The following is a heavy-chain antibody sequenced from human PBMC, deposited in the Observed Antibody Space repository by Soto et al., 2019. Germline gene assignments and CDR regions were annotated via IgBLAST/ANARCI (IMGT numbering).Heavy chain of an antibody. D-gene: IGHD6-19*01. CDR2: IYHSGGT. CDR1: GGSISSHNW. J-gene: IGHJ4*02. V-gene: IGHV4-4*02. Sequence: KTSETLSLTCAVSGGSISSHNWWSWVRQPPGKGLEWIGEIYHSGGTNYNPSLKSRAIMSVVPSKNLFSLTLNSVTAADTAFYYCARDQGSHPGDWGQGILVTVSS. CDR3: ARDQGSHPGD.